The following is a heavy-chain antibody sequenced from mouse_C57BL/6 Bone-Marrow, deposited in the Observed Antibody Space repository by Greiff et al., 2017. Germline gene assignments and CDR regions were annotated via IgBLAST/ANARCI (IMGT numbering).Heavy chain of an antibody. Sequence: EVKLVESGGGLVKPGGSLKLSCAASGFTFSDYGMHWVRQAPEKGLEWVAYISSGSSTIYYADTVKGRFTISRDNAKNTLFLQMTSLRSEDTAMYYCARTYYYGSSYAIDYWGQGTSVTVSS. CDR3: ARTYYYGSSYAIDY. J-gene: IGHJ4*01. CDR1: GFTFSDYG. D-gene: IGHD1-1*01. V-gene: IGHV5-17*01. CDR2: ISSGSSTI.